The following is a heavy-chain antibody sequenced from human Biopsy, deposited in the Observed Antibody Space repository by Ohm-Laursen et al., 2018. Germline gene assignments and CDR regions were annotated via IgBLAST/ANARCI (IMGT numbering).Heavy chain of an antibody. CDR1: GGSISRDY. CDR2: TYYSGST. Sequence: SDTLSLTCTVSGGSISRDYWAWIRQPPGKGLQWIGYTYYSGSTNYNPSLNSRVTIAVDTSKNQFSLRLTSVTAADTAVYCCVRSNYHYYGFDVWGQGTTVTVSS. J-gene: IGHJ6*02. V-gene: IGHV4-59*07. CDR3: VRSNYHYYGFDV.